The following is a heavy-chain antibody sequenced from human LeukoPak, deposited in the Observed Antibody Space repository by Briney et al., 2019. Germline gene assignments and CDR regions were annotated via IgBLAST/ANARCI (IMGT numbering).Heavy chain of an antibody. CDR2: ISAYNGNT. CDR1: GYTFTSYA. D-gene: IGHD1-26*01. J-gene: IGHJ3*02. V-gene: IGHV1-18*01. CDR3: ARVIVGVSGAFDI. Sequence: ASVKVSCKASGYTFTSYAMDWVRQAPGQGLEWMGWISAYNGNTNYAQKLQGRVTMTTDTSTSTAYMELRSLRSDDTAVYYCARVIVGVSGAFDIWGQGTMVTVSS.